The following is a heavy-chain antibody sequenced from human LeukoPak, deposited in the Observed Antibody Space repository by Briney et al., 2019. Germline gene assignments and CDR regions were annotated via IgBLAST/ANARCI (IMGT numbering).Heavy chain of an antibody. CDR3: AKDYYDSSGYLDYYFDY. Sequence: GGSLRLSCAASGFTFSSYGMHWVRQAPGEGLEWVAFIRYDGSNKYYADSVKGLFTISRDNSKNTLYLQMNSLRAEDPAVHYCAKDYYDSSGYLDYYFDYWGQGTLVTVSS. CDR2: IRYDGSNK. CDR1: GFTFSSYG. D-gene: IGHD3-22*01. J-gene: IGHJ4*02. V-gene: IGHV3-30*02.